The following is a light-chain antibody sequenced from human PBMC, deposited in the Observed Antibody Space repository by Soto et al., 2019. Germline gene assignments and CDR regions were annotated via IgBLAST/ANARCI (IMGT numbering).Light chain of an antibody. CDR3: CSYSGSPYV. CDR1: SSDVGSFNY. CDR2: DVT. V-gene: IGLV2-11*01. J-gene: IGLJ1*01. Sequence: QSALTQPRSVSGSPGQSVAISCTGTSSDVGSFNYVSWYQQHPDKAPKLMIYDVTKRPSGVPERFSGSKSGNTASLTISGLQAEYEADYYCCSYSGSPYVFGTGTKLTVL.